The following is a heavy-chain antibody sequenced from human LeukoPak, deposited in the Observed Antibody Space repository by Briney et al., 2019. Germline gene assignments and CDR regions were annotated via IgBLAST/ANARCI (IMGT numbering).Heavy chain of an antibody. CDR1: GGSISSYY. V-gene: IGHV4-59*08. CDR2: IYYSGST. CDR3: ARVDVSGIVGY. J-gene: IGHJ4*02. D-gene: IGHD3-10*01. Sequence: SETLSLTCTVSGGSISSYYWSWIRQPPGKGLEWIGYIYYSGSTHYSPSLKSRVTISVDTSKNQFYLKLSSVTAADTAVYYCARVDVSGIVGYWGQGTLVTVSS.